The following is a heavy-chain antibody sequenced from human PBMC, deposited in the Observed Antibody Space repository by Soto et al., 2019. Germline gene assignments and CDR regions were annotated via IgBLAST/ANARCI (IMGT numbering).Heavy chain of an antibody. Sequence: QVQLVQSGAEVKKPGSSLKVSCKTSGVTFSTSGISWVRQGPGQGLEWMGGIIPLFGTPKYARKFQGRVSLAAGESATTTYLELSGLSSDDTAIYYCARVSPSSCGGGNCYRLDSSFDSWGQGAQVVVSS. J-gene: IGHJ5*01. D-gene: IGHD2-21*01. CDR1: GVTFSTSG. CDR3: ARVSPSSCGGGNCYRLDSSFDS. CDR2: IIPLFGTP. V-gene: IGHV1-69*01.